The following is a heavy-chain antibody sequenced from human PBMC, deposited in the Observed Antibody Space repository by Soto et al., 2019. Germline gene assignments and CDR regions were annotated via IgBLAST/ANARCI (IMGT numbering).Heavy chain of an antibody. CDR3: ARIVGATLNWFDP. Sequence: SDTLSLTFVVSGVPIGKSNWWSWVRQPPGKGLEWIGEIYHSGSTNYNPSLKSRVTISVDKSKNQFSLKLSSVTAADTAVYYCARIVGATLNWFDPWGQG. J-gene: IGHJ5*02. D-gene: IGHD1-26*01. CDR1: GVPIGKSNW. CDR2: IYHSGST. V-gene: IGHV4-4*02.